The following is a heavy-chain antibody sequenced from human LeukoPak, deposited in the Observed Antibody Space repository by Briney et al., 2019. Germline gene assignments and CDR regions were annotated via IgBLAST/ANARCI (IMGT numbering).Heavy chain of an antibody. J-gene: IGHJ6*02. CDR2: ISGSGGST. V-gene: IGHV3-23*01. Sequence: PGGSLRLSCAASVFTFSSYAMSWVRQAPGKGLEWVSAISGSGGSTYYADSVKGRFTISSDNSKNTLYLQMNSLRAEDTAVYYCAKTSWDIVVVPAAIYYYYYGMDVWGQGTTVTVSS. CDR3: AKTSWDIVVVPAAIYYYYYGMDV. D-gene: IGHD2-2*01. CDR1: VFTFSSYA.